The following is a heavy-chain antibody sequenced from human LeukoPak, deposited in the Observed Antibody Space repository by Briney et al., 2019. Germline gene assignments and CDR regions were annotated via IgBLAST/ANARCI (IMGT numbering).Heavy chain of an antibody. CDR3: AKDLGGSGGDY. Sequence: PGESLRLSCAASGFTFTTYWLGWVRQPPGKGLEWVSLISWDGGSTYYADSVKGRFTISRDNSKNSLYLQMNSLRADDTALYYCAKDLGGSGGDYWGQGTLLTVSS. J-gene: IGHJ4*02. D-gene: IGHD3-16*01. V-gene: IGHV3-43D*03. CDR2: ISWDGGST. CDR1: GFTFTTYW.